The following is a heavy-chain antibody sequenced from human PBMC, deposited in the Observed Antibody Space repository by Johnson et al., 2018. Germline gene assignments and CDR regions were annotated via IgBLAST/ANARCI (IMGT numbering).Heavy chain of an antibody. CDR1: GYSFMYYW. Sequence: VQLVESGTEVKKPGESLKISWQGSGYSFMYYWIAWVRQMPGKALEWMGSIYPGDSETSYSPSFKGQVTISADKPITTAYLQWGSRNAPDPAMYYCARQTGHWYLDLWGRGTLVTVSS. V-gene: IGHV5-51*01. CDR2: IYPGDSET. J-gene: IGHJ2*01. CDR3: ARQTGHWYLDL.